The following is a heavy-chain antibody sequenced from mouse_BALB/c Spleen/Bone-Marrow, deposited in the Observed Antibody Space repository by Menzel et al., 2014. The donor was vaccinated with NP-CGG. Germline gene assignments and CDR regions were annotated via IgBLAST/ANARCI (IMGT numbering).Heavy chain of an antibody. CDR3: ARYDGYFDY. CDR1: GYAFTDYL. CDR2: INPGSGST. V-gene: IGHV1-54*01. D-gene: IGHD2-3*01. Sequence: QVQLKESGAELVRPGTSVKVSCKASGYAFTDYLMEWLKQRPGQGLEWIGGINPGSGSTNYNEKFKDKATLTADKSSSTAYMQLSSLTSDDSAVYFCARYDGYFDYWGQGTILTVSS. J-gene: IGHJ2*01.